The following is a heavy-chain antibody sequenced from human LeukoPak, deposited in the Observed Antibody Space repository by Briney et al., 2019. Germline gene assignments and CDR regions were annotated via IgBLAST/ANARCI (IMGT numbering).Heavy chain of an antibody. CDR2: INTNTGNP. Sequence: ASVKVSCKASGYTFTSYAMNWVRQAPGQGLEWMGWINTNTGNPTYAQGFTGRFVFSLDTSVSTAYLQISSLKAEDTAVYYCARDGYYGSGSYPNWFDPWGQGTLVTVSS. CDR1: GYTFTSYA. D-gene: IGHD3-10*01. V-gene: IGHV7-4-1*02. J-gene: IGHJ5*02. CDR3: ARDGYYGSGSYPNWFDP.